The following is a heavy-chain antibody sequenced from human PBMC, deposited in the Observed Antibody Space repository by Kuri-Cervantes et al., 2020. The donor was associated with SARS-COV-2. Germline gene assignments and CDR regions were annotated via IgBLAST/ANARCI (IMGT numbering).Heavy chain of an antibody. D-gene: IGHD3-3*01. CDR3: TTTEGHYDFWSGPPSWYFDY. CDR2: INTDGSSI. Sequence: GESLKISCEASELTFNNYWMHWVRQAPGKGLVWVSRINTDGSSISYADSVKGRFTISRDNAKNTLYLQMNSLKTEDTAVYYCTTTEGHYDFWSGPPSWYFDYWGQGTLVTVSS. V-gene: IGHV3-74*01. J-gene: IGHJ4*02. CDR1: ELTFNNYW.